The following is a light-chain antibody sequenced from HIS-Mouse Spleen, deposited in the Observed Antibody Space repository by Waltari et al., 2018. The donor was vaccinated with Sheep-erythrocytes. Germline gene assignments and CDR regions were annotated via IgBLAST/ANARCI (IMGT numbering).Light chain of an antibody. CDR3: AAWDDSLSGFYI. V-gene: IGLV1-47*01. J-gene: IGLJ1*01. CDR2: RNN. CDR1: SSNIGSNY. Sequence: QSVLTQPPSASGTPGQRVTISCSGSSSNIGSNYVYWYQQLPGMAPKLLIYRNNQRPSGVPDRFSSSKAGTSASLAISGLRSEDEADYYCAAWDDSLSGFYIIGTGTKVTVL.